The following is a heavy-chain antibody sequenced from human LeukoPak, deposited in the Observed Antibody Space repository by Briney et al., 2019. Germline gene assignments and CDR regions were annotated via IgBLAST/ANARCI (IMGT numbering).Heavy chain of an antibody. CDR2: IRSSSET. D-gene: IGHD5-12*01. Sequence: GGSLRLSCAASGFIFSQYSMNWVRQAPGKGLEWVSHIRSSSETFYADSVKGRFTISRDNARNSPYLQMNNLRGEDTAIYYCARDAGNSGYGCDLWGQGTPVTVSS. V-gene: IGHV3-48*01. J-gene: IGHJ5*02. CDR3: ARDAGNSGYGCDL. CDR1: GFIFSQYS.